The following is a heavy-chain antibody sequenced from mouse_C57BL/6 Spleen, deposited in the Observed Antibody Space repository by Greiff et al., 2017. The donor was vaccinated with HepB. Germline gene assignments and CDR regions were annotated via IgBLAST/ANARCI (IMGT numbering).Heavy chain of an antibody. Sequence: DVNVVESGGGLVKPGGSLKLSCAASGFTFSDYGMHWVRQAPEKGLEWVAYISSGSSTIYYADTVKGLFTISRDNAKNTLFLQMTSLRSEDTAMYYCARWQIYYGNYDAMDYWGQGTSVTVSS. CDR1: GFTFSDYG. CDR3: ARWQIYYGNYDAMDY. D-gene: IGHD2-1*01. J-gene: IGHJ4*01. V-gene: IGHV5-17*01. CDR2: ISSGSSTI.